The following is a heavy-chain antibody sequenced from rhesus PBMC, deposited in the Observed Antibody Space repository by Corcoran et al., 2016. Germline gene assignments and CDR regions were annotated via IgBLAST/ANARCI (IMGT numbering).Heavy chain of an antibody. Sequence: QVQLQESGPGLVKPSETLSLTCAVSGGSLQNNYWTGIRQSPGKGLEWIGYISATGGSSDHNPSLRSRVTISTDTSKNQFSLNLSSLTAADTAVYYCARGIYYFDYWGQGVLVTVSS. CDR1: GGSLQNNY. D-gene: IGHD3-3*01. CDR3: ARGIYYFDY. V-gene: IGHV4-173*01. CDR2: ISATGGSS. J-gene: IGHJ4*01.